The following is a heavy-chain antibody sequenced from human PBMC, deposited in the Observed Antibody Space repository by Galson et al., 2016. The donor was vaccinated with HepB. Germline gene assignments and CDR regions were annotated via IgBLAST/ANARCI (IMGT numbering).Heavy chain of an antibody. CDR1: GGSISSDDYY. D-gene: IGHD3-10*01. J-gene: IGHJ4*02. CDR3: ARGVRDGSGSFYNDDY. V-gene: IGHV4-31*03. CDR2: IHYSGNT. Sequence: TLSLTCTVSGGSISSDDYYWTWIRQHPGKGLEWIGFIHYSGNTYQNPSLMSRVTISIDTSKNEFSLRLSSVTAADTAVYYCARGVRDGSGSFYNDDYWGQGTLVTVSS.